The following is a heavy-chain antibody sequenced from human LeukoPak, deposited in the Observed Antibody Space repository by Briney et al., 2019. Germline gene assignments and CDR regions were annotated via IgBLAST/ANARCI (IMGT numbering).Heavy chain of an antibody. Sequence: ASVKVSCKASGYTFTGYYMHWVRQAPGQGLGWMGWINPNSGGTNYAQKFQGRVTMTRDTSISTAYMELSRLRSDDTAVYYCARTTGSAWDAFDIWGQGTMVTVSS. CDR1: GYTFTGYY. J-gene: IGHJ3*02. CDR2: INPNSGGT. D-gene: IGHD3-10*01. V-gene: IGHV1-2*02. CDR3: ARTTGSAWDAFDI.